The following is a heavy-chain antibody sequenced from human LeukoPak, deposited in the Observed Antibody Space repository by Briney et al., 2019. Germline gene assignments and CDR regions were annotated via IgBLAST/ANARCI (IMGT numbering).Heavy chain of an antibody. CDR2: IYYSGST. V-gene: IGHV4-59*01. CDR1: GGTISSYY. Sequence: PSETLSLTCTVSGGTISSYYWSWIRQPPGKGLEWMGYIYYSGSTNYNPSLKSRVTISVDTSKNQFSLKLSSVNAADTALYYCASGFGDFENPHPHFPSWGQGTLVTVSS. CDR3: ASGFGDFENPHPHFPS. J-gene: IGHJ4*02. D-gene: IGHD3-10*01.